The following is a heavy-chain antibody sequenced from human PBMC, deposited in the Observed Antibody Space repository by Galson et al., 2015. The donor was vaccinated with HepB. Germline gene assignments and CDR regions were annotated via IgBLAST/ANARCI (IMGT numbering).Heavy chain of an antibody. CDR3: ARGTAMVPDYFDY. CDR1: GGSISSGGYS. CDR2: IYHSGST. Sequence: TLSLTCAVSGGSISSGGYSWSWIRQPPGKGLEWIGYIYHSGSTYYNPSLKSRVTISVDRSKNQFSLKLSSVTAADTAVYYCARGTAMVPDYFDYWGQGTLVTVSS. J-gene: IGHJ4*02. D-gene: IGHD5-18*01. V-gene: IGHV4-30-2*01.